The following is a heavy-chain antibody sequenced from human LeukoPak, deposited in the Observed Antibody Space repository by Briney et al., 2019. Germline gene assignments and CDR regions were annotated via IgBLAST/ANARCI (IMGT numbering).Heavy chain of an antibody. Sequence: SETLSLTRTVSGDSINDYYWSWIRQPPGKGLEWIGQIYYSGTTNYNPSLKSRVTISVDTSKNQFSLNLSSVTAADTAVYYCAKTVGWYLDYWGQGTLVTVSS. J-gene: IGHJ4*02. CDR2: IYYSGTT. D-gene: IGHD6-19*01. CDR3: AKTVGWYLDY. V-gene: IGHV4-59*01. CDR1: GDSINDYY.